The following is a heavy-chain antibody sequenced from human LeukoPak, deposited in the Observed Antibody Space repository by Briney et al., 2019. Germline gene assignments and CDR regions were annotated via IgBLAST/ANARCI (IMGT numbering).Heavy chain of an antibody. V-gene: IGHV4-30-2*01. CDR1: GGSISSGGFS. Sequence: SETLSLTCGVSGGSISSGGFSWSWIRQPPGEGLEWIGYIYHSWSTYYKPSLKSRVTMSIDRSKNYSSLNLSYVTAADTAVYYCARVYRTKRYTIFGVDPEGWFDPWGQGTLVTVSS. CDR3: ARVYRTKRYTIFGVDPEGWFDP. CDR2: IYHSWST. D-gene: IGHD3-3*01. J-gene: IGHJ5*02.